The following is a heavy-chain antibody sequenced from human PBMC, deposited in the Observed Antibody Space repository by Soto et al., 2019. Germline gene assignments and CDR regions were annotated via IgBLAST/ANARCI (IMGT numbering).Heavy chain of an antibody. Sequence: QVQLVQSGAEVKKPGSSVKVSCKASGGTFSSYSINWVRQAPGQGLEWMGESIPSFGTANDAQKFQGRVTITADESTGTAYMELISLRSEDTAVYYCARAGGRHSGGIDYWGQGTLVTVSS. J-gene: IGHJ4*02. V-gene: IGHV1-69*01. CDR3: ARAGGRHSGGIDY. CDR2: SIPSFGTA. CDR1: GGTFSSYS. D-gene: IGHD1-26*01.